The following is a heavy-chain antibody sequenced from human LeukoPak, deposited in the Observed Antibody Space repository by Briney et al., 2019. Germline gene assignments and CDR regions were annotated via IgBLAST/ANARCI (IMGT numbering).Heavy chain of an antibody. V-gene: IGHV1-18*01. CDR3: ARVSSSGWYNFGFDY. Sequence: ASVKVSCKASGYTFTSYGISWVRQAPGQGLEWMGWISAYNGNTNYAQKLQGRVTMTTDASTSTAYKELRSLRSDDTAVYYCARVSSSGWYNFGFDYWGQGTLVTVSS. CDR1: GYTFTSYG. CDR2: ISAYNGNT. D-gene: IGHD6-19*01. J-gene: IGHJ4*02.